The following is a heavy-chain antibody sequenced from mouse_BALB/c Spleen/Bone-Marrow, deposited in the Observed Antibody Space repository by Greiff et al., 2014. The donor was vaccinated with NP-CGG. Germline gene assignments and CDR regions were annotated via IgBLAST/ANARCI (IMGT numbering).Heavy chain of an antibody. V-gene: IGHV3-2*02. CDR1: GYSITSDYA. J-gene: IGHJ2*01. D-gene: IGHD4-1*02. CDR3: ANWGPYYFDY. CDR2: ISYSGST. Sequence: EVQLQESGPGLVKPSQSLSLTCTVPGYSITSDYAWNWIRQFPGNKLEWMGYISYSGSTSYNPSLKSRISITRDTSKNQFFLQLNSVTTEDTATYYCANWGPYYFDYWGQGTTLTVSS.